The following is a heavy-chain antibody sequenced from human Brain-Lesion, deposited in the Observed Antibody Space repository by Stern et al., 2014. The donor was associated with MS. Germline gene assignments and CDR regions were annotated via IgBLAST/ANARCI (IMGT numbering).Heavy chain of an antibody. Sequence: VQLVESGGGLVQPGRSLRLSCAASGFIFADYAIHWVRQAPGKGLEWVSGITSDSGTIVYADSVKGRFTISRDNAKNSLSLQMNSLRVEDTAFYYCATLDFVRPAAGRGCFDPWGQGTLVTVSS. D-gene: IGHD3-3*01. V-gene: IGHV3-9*01. CDR2: ITSDSGTI. CDR3: ATLDFVRPAAGRGCFDP. CDR1: GFIFADYA. J-gene: IGHJ5*02.